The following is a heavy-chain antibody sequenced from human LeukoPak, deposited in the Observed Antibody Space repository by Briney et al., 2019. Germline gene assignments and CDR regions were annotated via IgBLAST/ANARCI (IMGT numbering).Heavy chain of an antibody. J-gene: IGHJ4*02. D-gene: IGHD3-16*01. Sequence: GGSLRLSCAASGSRFNDYGMRWVRQAPGKGLEWVANIKQDGSEKYYVDSVKGRFTISRDNAKNSLYLQMNSLRAEDTAVYYCARDQDDYVWGSFDYWGQGTLVTVSS. V-gene: IGHV3-7*01. CDR3: ARDQDDYVWGSFDY. CDR1: GSRFNDYG. CDR2: IKQDGSEK.